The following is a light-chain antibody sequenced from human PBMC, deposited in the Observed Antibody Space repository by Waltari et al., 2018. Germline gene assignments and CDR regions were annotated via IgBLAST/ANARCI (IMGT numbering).Light chain of an antibody. CDR2: DTS. CDR3: QMYVRLPVT. CDR1: QSVGRA. V-gene: IGKV3-20*01. J-gene: IGKJ1*01. Sequence: EIVLTQSPGTLALSPGERATLSCRASQSVGRALAWYQQKPGQAPRLLIYDTSTRATVISDKFSGSGSGTDFSLTISRVEPEDFAVYFCQMYVRLPVTFGQGTKVEVK.